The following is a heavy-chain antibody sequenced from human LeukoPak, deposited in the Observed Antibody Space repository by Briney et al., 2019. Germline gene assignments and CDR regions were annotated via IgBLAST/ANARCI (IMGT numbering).Heavy chain of an antibody. CDR2: IYTSGST. CDR1: GGSISSYY. CDR3: ARDYDVLTAYPPTQLFDP. D-gene: IGHD3-9*01. J-gene: IGHJ5*02. Sequence: PSETLSLTCTGSGGSISSYYWSWIRQPAGKGLEGIGRIYTSGSTNYNPSLKSRVTMSVDTSKNQFSLKLNSVTAADTAVYYCARDYDVLTAYPPTQLFDPWGQGTLVTVSS. V-gene: IGHV4-4*07.